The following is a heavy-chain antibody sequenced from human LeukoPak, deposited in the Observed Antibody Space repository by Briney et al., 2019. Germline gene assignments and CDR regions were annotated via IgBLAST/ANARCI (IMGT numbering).Heavy chain of an antibody. D-gene: IGHD3-16*01. Sequence: GGSLRLSCVASGFTFSSYWMTWVRQAPGKGLEWVANIKTDGSQIYYVDSVKGRFTISRDNSKNTLYLQMNSLRAEDTAVYYCAKDQSRGYDYVWGSYDYWGQGTLVTVSS. CDR2: IKTDGSQI. CDR3: AKDQSRGYDYVWGSYDY. J-gene: IGHJ4*02. CDR1: GFTFSSYW. V-gene: IGHV3-7*01.